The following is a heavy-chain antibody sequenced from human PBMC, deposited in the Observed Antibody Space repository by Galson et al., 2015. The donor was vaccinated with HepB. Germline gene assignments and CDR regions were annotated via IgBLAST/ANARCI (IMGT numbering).Heavy chain of an antibody. CDR3: ARESQGDSSSWYAYLVPRCFDY. CDR2: ISYDGSNK. D-gene: IGHD6-13*01. V-gene: IGHV3-30*04. J-gene: IGHJ4*02. CDR1: GFTFSSYA. Sequence: SLRLSCAASGFTFSSYAMHWVRQAPGKGLEWVAVISYDGSNKYYADSVKGRFTISRDNSKNTLYLQMNSLRAEDTAVYYCARESQGDSSSWYAYLVPRCFDYWGQGTLVTVSS.